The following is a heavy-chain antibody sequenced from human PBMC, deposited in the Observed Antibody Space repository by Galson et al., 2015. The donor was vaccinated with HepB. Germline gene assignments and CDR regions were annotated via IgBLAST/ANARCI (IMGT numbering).Heavy chain of an antibody. CDR2: ISTSSDYT. CDR1: GFRFRDYY. V-gene: IGHV3-11*06. D-gene: IGHD1-1*01. CDR3: ARDLRPHCGTQRYLTFDY. J-gene: IGHJ4*02. Sequence: SLRLSCAASGFRFRDYYMSWIRQAPGKGLEWISYISTSSDYTNYADSVKGRFTISRDNAENSLFLQMNTLRVEDTAVYYCARDLRPHCGTQRYLTFDYWGQAILVTVSS.